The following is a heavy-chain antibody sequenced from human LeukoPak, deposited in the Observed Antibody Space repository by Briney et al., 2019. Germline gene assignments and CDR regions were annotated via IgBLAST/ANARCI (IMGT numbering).Heavy chain of an antibody. CDR1: GGTFSSYA. CDR2: IIPIFGTA. CDR3: AREVRSVVVPAAMMAFDY. Sequence: SVKVSCKASGGTFSSYAISWGRQAPGQGLEWMGGIIPIFGTANYAQKFQGRVTITADESTSTAYMELSSLRSEDTAVYYCAREVRSVVVPAAMMAFDYWGQGTLVTVSS. J-gene: IGHJ4*02. D-gene: IGHD2-2*01. V-gene: IGHV1-69*13.